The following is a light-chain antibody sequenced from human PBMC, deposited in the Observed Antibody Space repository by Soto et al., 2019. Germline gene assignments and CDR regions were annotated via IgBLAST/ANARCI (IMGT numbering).Light chain of an antibody. CDR3: TSYTTATTYV. V-gene: IGLV2-14*01. J-gene: IGLJ1*01. Sequence: QSALTQPASVSGSPGQSITVSCTGTYSDIGAYDSVSWYQHLPGRAPKLLIYGVDRRPSGISYRFSASKSGNTASLTISGLQPEDEADYHCTSYTTATTYVFGTGTKLTVL. CDR1: YSDIGAYDS. CDR2: GVD.